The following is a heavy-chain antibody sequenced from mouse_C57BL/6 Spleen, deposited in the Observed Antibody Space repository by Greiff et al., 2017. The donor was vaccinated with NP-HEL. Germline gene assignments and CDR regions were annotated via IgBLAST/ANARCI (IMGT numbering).Heavy chain of an antibody. CDR1: GYAFSSYW. D-gene: IGHD1-1*01. CDR3: ARDYGSSYYFDY. V-gene: IGHV1-80*01. CDR2: IYPGDGDT. Sequence: VQLQQSGAELVKPGASVKISCKASGYAFSSYWMNWVKQRPGKGLEWIGQIYPGDGDTNYNGKFKGKATLTADKSSSTAYMQPSSLTSEDSAVYFGARDYGSSYYFDYWGQGTTLTVSS. J-gene: IGHJ2*01.